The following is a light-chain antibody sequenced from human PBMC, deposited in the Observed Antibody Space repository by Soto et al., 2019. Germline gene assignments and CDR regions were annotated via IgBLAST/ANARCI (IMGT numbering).Light chain of an antibody. V-gene: IGLV2-14*01. CDR1: SSDVGGYNY. J-gene: IGLJ2*01. Sequence: QSALTQPASVSGSPGQSVTISCTGTSSDVGGYNYVSWYQQHPGKAPKLLIFEVSNRPSGVSNRFSGSKSGSTASLTISGLRPEDEADYYCNSYTSASTRVIFGGGTKLTVL. CDR3: NSYTSASTRVI. CDR2: EVS.